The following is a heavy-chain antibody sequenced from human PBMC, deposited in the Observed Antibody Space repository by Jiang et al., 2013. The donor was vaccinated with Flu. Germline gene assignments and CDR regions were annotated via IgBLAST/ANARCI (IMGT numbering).Heavy chain of an antibody. CDR3: AREGVLGHCNGGNCYTFDY. D-gene: IGHD2-15*01. J-gene: IGHJ4*02. Sequence: QLVESGAEVKRPEASVKVSCKASGYTFTIFYIHWVRQAPGQGLEWMGIINPSSGDKRYAQNFQGRVTMTRDTSTSTVHMELSSLRSEDTAVYFCAREGVLGHCNGGNCYTFDYWGLGTPVTVSS. CDR2: INPSSGDK. V-gene: IGHV1-46*01. CDR1: GYTFTIFY.